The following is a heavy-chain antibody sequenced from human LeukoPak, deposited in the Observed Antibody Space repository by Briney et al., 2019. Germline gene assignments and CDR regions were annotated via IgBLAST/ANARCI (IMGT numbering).Heavy chain of an antibody. CDR2: ISSSGSTI. Sequence: PWASVKVSCKVSGYTLTELSMHWVRQAPGKGLEWVSYISSSGSTIYYADSVKGRFTISRDNAKNSLYLQMNSLRAEDTAVYYCAELGITMIGGVWGKGTTVTISS. CDR1: GYTLTELS. V-gene: IGHV3-11*04. D-gene: IGHD3-10*02. CDR3: AELGITMIGGV. J-gene: IGHJ6*04.